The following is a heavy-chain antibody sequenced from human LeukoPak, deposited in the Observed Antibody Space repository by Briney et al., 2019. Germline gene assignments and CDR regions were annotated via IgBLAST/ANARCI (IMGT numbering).Heavy chain of an antibody. D-gene: IGHD5-24*01. CDR2: ISGSGGST. CDR1: GFTFSSYA. CDR3: ARGSLWLQLDY. Sequence: GGSLRLSCAASGFTFSSYAMSWVRQAPGKGLERVSAISGSGGSTYYADSVKGRFTISRDNSKNTLYLQMNSLRAEDTAVYYCARGSLWLQLDYWGQGTLVTVSS. J-gene: IGHJ4*02. V-gene: IGHV3-23*01.